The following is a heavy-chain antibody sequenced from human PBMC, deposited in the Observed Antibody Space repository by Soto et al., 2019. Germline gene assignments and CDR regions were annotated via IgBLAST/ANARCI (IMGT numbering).Heavy chain of an antibody. D-gene: IGHD6-19*01. CDR2: INPDSGAT. J-gene: IGHJ4*02. CDR1: GYTFIAYY. CDR3: ARDRGSGWYDNFDY. V-gene: IGHV1-2*02. Sequence: QVKLVQSGAEVKKAGASVKVSCKASGYTFIAYYIHWVRQAPGQGLEWMGWINPDSGATNYAQKFQGRVTMTSDTSISAASMELSRLRSDDTAVYYCARDRGSGWYDNFDYWGQGTLVTVSS.